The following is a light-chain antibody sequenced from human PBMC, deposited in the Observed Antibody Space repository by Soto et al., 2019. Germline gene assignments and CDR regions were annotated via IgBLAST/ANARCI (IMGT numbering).Light chain of an antibody. J-gene: IGLJ1*01. Sequence: QSVLTQPPSVSGAPGQRVTISCTGSSSNIGAGDDLHWYQQLPGTDPKLRICGNSNRPSGVPDRFSGAKSGTSASLAIPGLQSEDEADYYCQSYDSRLSGYVFGTGTTLTVL. CDR3: QSYDSRLSGYV. CDR2: GNS. CDR1: SSNIGAGDD. V-gene: IGLV1-40*01.